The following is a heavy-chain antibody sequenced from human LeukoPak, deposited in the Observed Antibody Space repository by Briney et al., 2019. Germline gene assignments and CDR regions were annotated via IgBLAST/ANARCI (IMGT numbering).Heavy chain of an antibody. D-gene: IGHD1-26*01. CDR3: ARENTGSYREFDY. J-gene: IGHJ4*02. V-gene: IGHV4-4*07. Sequence: SETLSPTCTVSGGPISSYYWSWIRQPAGKGLEWIGRIYSGGSTNYNPSLKSRVTMSVDSSNNQFSLKLSSVTAADTAVFYCARENTGSYREFDYWGQGTLVTVFS. CDR2: IYSGGST. CDR1: GGPISSYY.